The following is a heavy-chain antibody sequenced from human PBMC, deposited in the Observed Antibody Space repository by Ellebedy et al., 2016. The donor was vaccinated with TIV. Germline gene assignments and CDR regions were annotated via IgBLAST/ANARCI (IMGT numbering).Heavy chain of an antibody. CDR1: GYTFIDYG. V-gene: IGHV1-18*01. D-gene: IGHD3-10*01. J-gene: IGHJ6*02. CDR2: VRAYSGKT. Sequence: AASVKVSCKSSGYTFIDYGISWVRQAPGQGLDWMGWVRAYSGKTNYADNLQGRVTMTTDTSTDTAYMELRSLRSDDTAVYYCARYSGSGTYYRNGMDVWGQGTTVTVSS. CDR3: ARYSGSGTYYRNGMDV.